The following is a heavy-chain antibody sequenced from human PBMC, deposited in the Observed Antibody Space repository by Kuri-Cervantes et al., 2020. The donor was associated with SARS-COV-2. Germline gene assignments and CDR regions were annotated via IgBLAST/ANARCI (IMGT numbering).Heavy chain of an antibody. CDR1: GFTFSDYY. D-gene: IGHD2-2*02. CDR3: ARVPNVVPAAIGGGY. V-gene: IGHV3-7*01. CDR2: IKQDGSEK. Sequence: GESLKISCAASGFTFSDYYMSWIRQAPGKGLEWVANIKQDGSEKYYVDSVKGRFTISRDNAKNSLYLQMNSLRAEDTAVYYCARVPNVVPAAIGGGYWGQGTLVTVSS. J-gene: IGHJ4*02.